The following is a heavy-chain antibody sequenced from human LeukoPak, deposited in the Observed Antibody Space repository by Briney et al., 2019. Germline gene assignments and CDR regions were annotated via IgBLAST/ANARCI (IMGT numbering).Heavy chain of an antibody. V-gene: IGHV3-7*02. CDR2: IKEDGSEK. CDR1: GFTFSSYW. CDR3: ARVRIYGTNGAFDY. Sequence: GGSLRLSCAASGFTFSSYWMSWVRQAPGKGLEWVANIKEDGSEKYYMDSVKGRFTISRDNAKNSLYLQMNSLRAEDTAVYYCARVRIYGTNGAFDYWGQGTLVTVSS. D-gene: IGHD4-17*01. J-gene: IGHJ4*02.